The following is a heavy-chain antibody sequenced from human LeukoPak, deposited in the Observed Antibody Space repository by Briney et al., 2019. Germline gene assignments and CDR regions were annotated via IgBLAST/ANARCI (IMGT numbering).Heavy chain of an antibody. V-gene: IGHV3-48*01. CDR1: GFTFSSYS. D-gene: IGHD3-10*01. CDR3: ARDARTSKLLWFGELFWDY. J-gene: IGHJ4*02. CDR2: ISSSSSTI. Sequence: GGSLRLSCAASGFTFSSYSMTWVRQAPGKGLEWVSYISSSSSTIYYADSVKGRFAISRDNAKNSLYLQMNSLRAEDTAVYYCARDARTSKLLWFGELFWDYWGQGTLVTVSS.